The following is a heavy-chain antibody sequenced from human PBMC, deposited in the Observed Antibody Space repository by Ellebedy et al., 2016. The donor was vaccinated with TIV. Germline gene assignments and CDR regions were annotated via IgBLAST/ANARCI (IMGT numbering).Heavy chain of an antibody. Sequence: GGSLRLSXAASGFTFASYSMHWVRQAPGKGLEWVAGMSNDGDKEYYADSVKGRCTISRDNSKDTLYVEMSSLRPEDTATYFCVRGVTSVADRPPLDRWGQGTLVTVSS. CDR1: GFTFASYS. J-gene: IGHJ5*02. CDR3: VRGVTSVADRPPLDR. CDR2: MSNDGDKE. D-gene: IGHD6-6*01. V-gene: IGHV3-30-3*01.